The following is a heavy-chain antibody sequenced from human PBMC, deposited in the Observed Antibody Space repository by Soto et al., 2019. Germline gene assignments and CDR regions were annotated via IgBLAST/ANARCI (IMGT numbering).Heavy chain of an antibody. V-gene: IGHV4-59*12. J-gene: IGHJ4*02. Sequence: SQSLSLTCTASGGSIGSYYWSWIRQPPGKGLEWIGYIYYSGSTNYNPSLKSRVTISVDTSKNQFSLKLSSVTAAETPVSYSARGLTYTAMAFDYWGQGTMVPVSS. CDR1: GGSIGSYY. CDR3: ARGLTYTAMAFDY. D-gene: IGHD5-18*01. CDR2: IYYSGST.